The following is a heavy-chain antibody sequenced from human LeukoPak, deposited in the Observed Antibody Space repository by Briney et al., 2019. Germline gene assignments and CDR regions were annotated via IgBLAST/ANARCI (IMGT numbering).Heavy chain of an antibody. V-gene: IGHV1-3*01. CDR1: GYTFTSYA. CDR3: VRALEFSLNY. D-gene: IGHD3-3*01. CDR2: INAGNGNT. J-gene: IGHJ4*02. Sequence: ASVKVSCKVSGYTFTSYAMHWVRQAPGQRPEWMGWINAGNGNTKYSQKFQGRVTITRDTSASTAYMELSSLRSEDTAVYYCVRALEFSLNYWGQGTLVTVSS.